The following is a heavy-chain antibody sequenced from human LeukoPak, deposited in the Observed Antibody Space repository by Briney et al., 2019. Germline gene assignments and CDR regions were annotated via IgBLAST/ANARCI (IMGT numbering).Heavy chain of an antibody. J-gene: IGHJ3*02. CDR1: GGSISSSSYY. CDR3: ARGVRFLEWLSNYDAFDI. D-gene: IGHD3-3*01. V-gene: IGHV4-39*07. Sequence: SETLSLTCTVSGGSISSSSYYWGWIRQPPGKGLEWIGSICYSGSTYYNPSLKSRVTISVDTSKNQFSLKLSSVTAADTAVYYCARGVRFLEWLSNYDAFDIWGQGTMVTVSS. CDR2: ICYSGST.